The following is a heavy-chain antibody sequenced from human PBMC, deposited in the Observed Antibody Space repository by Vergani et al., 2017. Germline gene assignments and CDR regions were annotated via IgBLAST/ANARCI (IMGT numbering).Heavy chain of an antibody. CDR3: AKTHYYDSSGYYGAGYYFDY. V-gene: IGHV3-30*18. CDR1: GFTFSSYG. Sequence: QVQLVESGGGVVQPGRSLRLSCAASGFTFSSYGMHWVRQAPGKGLEWVAVISYDGSNKYYADSVKGRFTISRDNSKNTLYLQMNSLRAEDTAVYYCAKTHYYDSSGYYGAGYYFDYWGQGTLVTVSS. CDR2: ISYDGSNK. D-gene: IGHD3-22*01. J-gene: IGHJ4*02.